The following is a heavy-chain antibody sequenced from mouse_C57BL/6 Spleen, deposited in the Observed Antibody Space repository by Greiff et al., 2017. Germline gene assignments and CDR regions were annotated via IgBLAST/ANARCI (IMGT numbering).Heavy chain of an antibody. J-gene: IGHJ3*01. V-gene: IGHV5-4*01. Sequence: EVKLVESGGGLVKPGGSLKLSCAASGFTFSSYAMSWVRQTPEKRLEWVATISDGGSYTYYPDNVKGRFTISRDNAKNNLYLQMSHLKSEDTAMYYCARDYYGRRFAYWGQGTLVTVSA. CDR1: GFTFSSYA. CDR2: ISDGGSYT. D-gene: IGHD1-1*01. CDR3: ARDYYGRRFAY.